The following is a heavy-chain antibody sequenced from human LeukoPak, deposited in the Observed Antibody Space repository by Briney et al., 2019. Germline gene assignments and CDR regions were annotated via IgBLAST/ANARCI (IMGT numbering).Heavy chain of an antibody. V-gene: IGHV4-39*07. CDR2: IYYSGST. CDR1: GGSISSSSYY. J-gene: IGHJ4*02. CDR3: ARAGYSSWSITAFDY. D-gene: IGHD6-13*01. Sequence: PSETLSLTCTVSGGSISSSSYYWGWIRQPPGKGLEWIGSIYYSGSTYYNPSLKSRVTISVDTSKNQFSLKLSSVTAADTAVYYCARAGYSSWSITAFDYWGQGTLVTVSS.